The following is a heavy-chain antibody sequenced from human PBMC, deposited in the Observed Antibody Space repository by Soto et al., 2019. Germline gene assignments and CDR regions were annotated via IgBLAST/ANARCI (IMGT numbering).Heavy chain of an antibody. CDR2: IIPIFGTA. J-gene: IGHJ6*02. Sequence: QVQLVQSGAEVKKPGSSVKVSCKASGGTFSSYAISWVRQAPGQGLEWMGGIIPIFGTANYAQKFQGRVTITADESTSTAYMELSSLRSEDTAVYYCARAPHISVDPCYGMDVWGQGTTVTVSS. CDR1: GGTFSSYA. D-gene: IGHD6-19*01. V-gene: IGHV1-69*01. CDR3: ARAPHISVDPCYGMDV.